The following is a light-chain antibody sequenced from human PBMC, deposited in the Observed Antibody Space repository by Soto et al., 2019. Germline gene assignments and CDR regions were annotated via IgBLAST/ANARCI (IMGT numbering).Light chain of an antibody. Sequence: EIVLTQSPDTLSLSPGESATLSCRASQSVRSSYLARYQQTPGQTPRLLIYAASSRATGIPDRFSGSGSGTDFSLTISRLEAEDFAVYYCQQYGSSPRTFGQGTKVDI. CDR2: AAS. CDR1: QSVRSSY. V-gene: IGKV3-20*01. CDR3: QQYGSSPRT. J-gene: IGKJ1*01.